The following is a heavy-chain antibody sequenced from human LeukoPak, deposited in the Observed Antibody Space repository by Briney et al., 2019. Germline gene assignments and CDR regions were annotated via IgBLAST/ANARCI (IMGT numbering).Heavy chain of an antibody. Sequence: SETLSLTCTVSGGSISSSSYYWGWIRQPPGKGLEWIGSIYYSGSTYYNPSLKSRVTISVDTSKNQFSLKLSSVTAADTAVYYCARGQLKRYFDWGDWFDPWGQGTLVTVSS. V-gene: IGHV4-39*01. CDR3: ARGQLKRYFDWGDWFDP. D-gene: IGHD3-9*01. J-gene: IGHJ5*02. CDR2: IYYSGST. CDR1: GGSISSSSYY.